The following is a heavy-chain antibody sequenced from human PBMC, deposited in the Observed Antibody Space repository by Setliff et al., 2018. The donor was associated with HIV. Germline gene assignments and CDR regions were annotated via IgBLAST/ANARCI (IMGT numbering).Heavy chain of an antibody. V-gene: IGHV4-39*01. D-gene: IGHD6-6*01. J-gene: IGHJ4*02. Sequence: LSLTCTVSGGSVSSSSYYWGWIRQPTGKGLEWIGTIYYSGDTQYDPSFKTRVIMSVDTSKNQFSLRLISVTAADTAVYYCARMEATRPPRGLDYWGPGTLVTVSS. CDR1: GGSVSSSSYY. CDR2: IYYSGDT. CDR3: ARMEATRPPRGLDY.